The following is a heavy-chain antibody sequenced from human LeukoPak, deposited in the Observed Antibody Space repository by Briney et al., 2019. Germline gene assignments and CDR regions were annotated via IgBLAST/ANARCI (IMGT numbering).Heavy chain of an antibody. V-gene: IGHV5-51*01. D-gene: IGHD3-10*01. J-gene: IGHJ4*02. CDR1: GYSFTSYW. Sequence: GESLKISCKGSGYSFTSYWIGWVRQLPGKGLEWIGIIYPADSDTRYSTSFQGQVTISADKSISTAYLQWSSLKASDTAKYYCARQEFYGSGSYYYYFDYWGQGTLVTVSS. CDR3: ARQEFYGSGSYYYYFDY. CDR2: IYPADSDT.